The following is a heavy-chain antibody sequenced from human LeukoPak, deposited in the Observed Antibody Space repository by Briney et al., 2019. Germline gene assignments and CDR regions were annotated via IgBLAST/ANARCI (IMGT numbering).Heavy chain of an antibody. CDR3: ARGKSTVAASVADAFDI. CDR1: GFTFSSYG. D-gene: IGHD6-19*01. J-gene: IGHJ3*02. V-gene: IGHV3-30*02. CDR2: IRYDGSNK. Sequence: GGSLRLSCAASGFTFSSYGMHWVRQAPGKGLEWVAFIRYDGSNKYYADSVKGRFTISRDNSKNTLYLQMNSLRAEDTAVYYCARGKSTVAASVADAFDIWGQGTMVTVSS.